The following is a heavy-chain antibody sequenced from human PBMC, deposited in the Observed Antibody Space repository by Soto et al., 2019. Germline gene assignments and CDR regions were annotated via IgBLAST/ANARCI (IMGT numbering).Heavy chain of an antibody. CDR2: IWYDGSNK. Sequence: GGSLRLSCAASGFTFSSYGMHWVRQALGKGLEWVAVIWYDGSNKYYADSVKGRFTISRDNSKNTLYLQMNSLRPEDTAVYYCARDLGGIDYGDYFSLFDYWGQGTLVTVSS. J-gene: IGHJ4*02. CDR3: ARDLGGIDYGDYFSLFDY. CDR1: GFTFSSYG. D-gene: IGHD4-17*01. V-gene: IGHV3-33*01.